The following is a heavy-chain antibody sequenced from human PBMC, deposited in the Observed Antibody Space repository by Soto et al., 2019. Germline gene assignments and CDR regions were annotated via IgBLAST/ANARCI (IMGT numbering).Heavy chain of an antibody. D-gene: IGHD4-17*01. CDR1: GFTFSSYW. V-gene: IGHV3-74*01. CDR3: ARDHSGDYQYYYYYYYMDV. J-gene: IGHJ6*03. CDR2: INSDGSST. Sequence: VQLVESGGGLVQPGGSLRLSCAASGFTFSSYWMHWVRQAPGKGLVWVSRINSDGSSTSYADSVKGRFTISRDNAKNTLYLQMNSLRAEDTAVYYCARDHSGDYQYYYYYYYMDVWGKGTTVTVSS.